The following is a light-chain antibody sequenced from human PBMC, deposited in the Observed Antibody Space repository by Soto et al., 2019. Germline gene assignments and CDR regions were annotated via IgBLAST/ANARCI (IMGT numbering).Light chain of an antibody. Sequence: SYELTQPPSVSVAPGQTATITCEENKIESKSVHWYQQKPGQAPVLVLYDDTDRPSGISERFSGSNSGNTATLTISRVEAGDEADYYCQVWDSSSDQGVFGGGAALTVL. CDR1: KIESKS. J-gene: IGLJ3*02. V-gene: IGLV3-21*02. CDR2: DDT. CDR3: QVWDSSSDQGV.